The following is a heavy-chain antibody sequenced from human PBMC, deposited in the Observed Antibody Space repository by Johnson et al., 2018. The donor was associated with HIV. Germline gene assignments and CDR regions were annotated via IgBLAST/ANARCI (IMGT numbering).Heavy chain of an antibody. J-gene: IGHJ3*02. CDR2: INWNGGST. V-gene: IGHV3-20*04. Sequence: VQLVESGGGVVRPGGSLRLSCAASGFTFDDYGMSWVRQAPGKGLEWVSGINWNGGSTGYADSVKGRFTIARDNSRNTLYRQMNSLRAEDTAIYYCASLYSGYDNDAFDIWGQGTMVTVSS. CDR3: ASLYSGYDNDAFDI. D-gene: IGHD5-12*01. CDR1: GFTFDDYG.